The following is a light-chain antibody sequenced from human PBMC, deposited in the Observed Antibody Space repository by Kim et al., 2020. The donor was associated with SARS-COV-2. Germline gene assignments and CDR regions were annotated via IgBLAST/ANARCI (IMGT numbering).Light chain of an antibody. CDR3: QTWASGWV. CDR2: GNSDGSH. V-gene: IGLV4-69*02. J-gene: IGLJ3*02. CDR1: SGHSNYA. Sequence: GASVTLTCTLSSGHSNYASACHQQQPGKGARYWMKGNSDGSHTKGDGIPHRFSGSSSGAERYLTISSLQSEDETDYYCQTWASGWVFGGGTQLTVL.